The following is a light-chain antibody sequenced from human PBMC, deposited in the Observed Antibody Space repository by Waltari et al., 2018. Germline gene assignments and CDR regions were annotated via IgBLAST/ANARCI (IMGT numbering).Light chain of an antibody. CDR1: NIGVKS. J-gene: IGLJ2*01. CDR3: QVWGSNTDHVV. CDR2: DDS. V-gene: IGLV3-21*01. Sequence: SSVLTQPPSVSLAPGKTARITCGGTNIGVKSVHWYQQKPGQAPALVIYDDSDRPSGIPERFSGSNSGNTATLTISRVEAGDEADYYCQVWGSNTDHVVFGGGTKLTVL.